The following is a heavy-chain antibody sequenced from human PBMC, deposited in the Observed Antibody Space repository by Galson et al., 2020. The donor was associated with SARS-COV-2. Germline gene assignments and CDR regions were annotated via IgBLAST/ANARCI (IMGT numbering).Heavy chain of an antibody. CDR3: ARENWGSSDY. CDR1: GFPFSRFN. CDR2: TWMDGSKT. J-gene: IGHJ4*02. Sequence: GGSLRLSCAASGFPFSRFNMHWVRQAPGTGLEWLTLTWMDGSKTYYRDSVKGRFTASRDNSKNMLYLQMDSLRGEDTAVYYCARENWGSSDYWGQGTPVTVSS. D-gene: IGHD7-27*01. V-gene: IGHV3-33*01.